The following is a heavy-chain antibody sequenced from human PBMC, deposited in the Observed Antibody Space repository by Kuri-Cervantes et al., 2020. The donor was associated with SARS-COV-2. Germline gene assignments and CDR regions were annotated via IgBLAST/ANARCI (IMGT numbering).Heavy chain of an antibody. D-gene: IGHD1-26*01. J-gene: IGHJ4*02. Sequence: GESLKISCSASGFTFSSYAMHWVRQAPGKGLEYVSAISSNGGSTYYADSVKGRFTISRDNSKNTLYLQMNSLRAEDTAVFYCARAGGGSYWEFDYWGQGTLVTVSS. CDR2: ISSNGGST. CDR1: GFTFSSYA. V-gene: IGHV3-64*04. CDR3: ARAGGGSYWEFDY.